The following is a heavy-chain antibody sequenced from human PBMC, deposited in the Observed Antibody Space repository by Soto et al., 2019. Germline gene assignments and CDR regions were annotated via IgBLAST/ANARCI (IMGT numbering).Heavy chain of an antibody. J-gene: IGHJ3*02. CDR2: ISGSGIST. V-gene: IGHV3-23*01. Sequence: EVQLLESGEGLVQPGESLRLSCAASGFTFSNYAMSWVRQAPGKGLEWVSAISGSGISTYYADSVKGRFTISRDNSRNTLYLQMNSLGAEDTAMYYCSKDPIIGPGIAFDIWGQGTMVTVSS. CDR3: SKDPIIGPGIAFDI. CDR1: GFTFSNYA. D-gene: IGHD2-2*01.